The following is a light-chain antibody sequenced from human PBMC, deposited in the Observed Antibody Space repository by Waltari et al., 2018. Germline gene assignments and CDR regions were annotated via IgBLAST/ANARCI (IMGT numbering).Light chain of an antibody. CDR1: AGAVTSGNY. J-gene: IGLJ3*02. CDR3: LLYDGSDQV. Sequence: QTVVTQEPSLTVSPGGAVTLTCASSAGAVTSGNYPNWIQQKPGQVPRSLIHSTTNRHSWTPARLSGARLGGKAALTRSGVQPEDEAEYYCLLYDGSDQVFGGGTKLTVL. V-gene: IGLV7-43*01. CDR2: STT.